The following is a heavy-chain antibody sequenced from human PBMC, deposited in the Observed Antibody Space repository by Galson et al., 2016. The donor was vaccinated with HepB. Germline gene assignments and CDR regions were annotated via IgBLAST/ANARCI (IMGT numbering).Heavy chain of an antibody. D-gene: IGHD3-3*02. V-gene: IGHV3-11*01. Sequence: SLRLSCAASGFDLSDYSMTWIRQAPGKGLKWVASVRSTSNTIFYADSVEGRFTISRDNSKNSLFLQMSSLRDEDTAVYYCARELQTLAQAPLDTWGQGTLVTVSS. CDR2: VRSTSNTI. CDR3: ARELQTLAQAPLDT. CDR1: GFDLSDYS. J-gene: IGHJ5*02.